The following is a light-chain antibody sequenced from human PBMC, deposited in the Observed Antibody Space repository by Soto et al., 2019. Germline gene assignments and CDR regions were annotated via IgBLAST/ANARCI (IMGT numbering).Light chain of an antibody. Sequence: EIVLTQSPGTRSLSPGGVATGGFMASQSVSSYLAWYQQKPGQAPRLLIYGASTRATGIPARFSGSGSGTEFTLTISNLQSEDFAIYFCQKFNKWPWTFGQGTKVDIK. CDR1: QSVSSY. J-gene: IGKJ1*01. CDR3: QKFNKWPWT. CDR2: GAS. V-gene: IGKV3-15*01.